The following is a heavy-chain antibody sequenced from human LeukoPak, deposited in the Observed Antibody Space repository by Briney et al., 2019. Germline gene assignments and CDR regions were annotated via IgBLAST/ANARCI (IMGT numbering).Heavy chain of an antibody. CDR3: ARLGVKIVRGASLKRSGGHWFDP. J-gene: IGHJ5*02. Sequence: GESLKISCKGGAYSFTNYWIVWVRQMPGKGLEWMGVIYYDDSETQYSPSFQGQVTISVDKSISTVYLQWSALKASNSAIYYCARLGVKIVRGASLKRSGGHWFDPWGQGTLVTVSS. CDR1: AYSFTNYW. CDR2: IYYDDSET. D-gene: IGHD1-26*01. V-gene: IGHV5-51*01.